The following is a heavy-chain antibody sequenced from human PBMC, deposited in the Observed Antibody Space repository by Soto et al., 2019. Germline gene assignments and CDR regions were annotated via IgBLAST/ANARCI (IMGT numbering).Heavy chain of an antibody. Sequence: QVQLVQSGAEVKKPGASVKVSCKASGYTFTSYAMHWVRQAPGQRLEWMGWINAGNGNTKYSQKFQGRVTITRDTSASTAYMELSSLRCEDTAVYYCARDYSSGWLQEYFQHWGQGTLVTVSS. CDR2: INAGNGNT. V-gene: IGHV1-3*01. D-gene: IGHD6-19*01. CDR3: ARDYSSGWLQEYFQH. CDR1: GYTFTSYA. J-gene: IGHJ1*01.